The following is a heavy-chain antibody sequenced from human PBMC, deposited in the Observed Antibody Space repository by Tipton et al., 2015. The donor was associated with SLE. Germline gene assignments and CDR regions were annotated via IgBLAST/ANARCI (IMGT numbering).Heavy chain of an antibody. V-gene: IGHV4-61*01. J-gene: IGHJ3*02. Sequence: TLSLTCSVSGGSITSGSYYWSWIRQPPGKGLEWIGYMYYTGSAHYNPSLKSRVTISVDTSKNQFSLKLSSVTAADTAVYYCARVDGSGPDAFDIWGQGTMVTVSS. CDR1: GGSITSGSYY. CDR3: ARVDGSGPDAFDI. D-gene: IGHD3-10*01. CDR2: MYYTGSA.